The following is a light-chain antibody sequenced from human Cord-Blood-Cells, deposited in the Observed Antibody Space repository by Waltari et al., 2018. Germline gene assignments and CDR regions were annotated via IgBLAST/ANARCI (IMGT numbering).Light chain of an antibody. J-gene: IGLJ3*02. CDR2: DVS. Sequence: QSALTPPASVSGSSRQSITTSCTGTSSDVGGYNYVSWYQQHPGKAPKLMIYDVSNRPSGVSNRFSGSKSGNTASLTISGLQAEDEADYYCSSYTSSSTWVFGGGTKLTVL. CDR1: SSDVGGYNY. CDR3: SSYTSSSTWV. V-gene: IGLV2-14*03.